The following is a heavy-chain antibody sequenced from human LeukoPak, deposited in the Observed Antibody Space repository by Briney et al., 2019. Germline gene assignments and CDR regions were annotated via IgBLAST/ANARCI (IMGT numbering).Heavy chain of an antibody. CDR2: IDISGTYI. D-gene: IGHD1-26*01. CDR1: GFTVSDYN. CDR3: ARDLSATARAYDY. Sequence: GGSLRLSCAASGFTVSDYNMNWVRQAPGKGLEWVSFIDISGTYITYADSVKGRFTISRDNATNSLSLQMNSLRAEDTAVYYCARDLSATARAYDYWGQGTLVTVSS. J-gene: IGHJ4*01. V-gene: IGHV3-21*01.